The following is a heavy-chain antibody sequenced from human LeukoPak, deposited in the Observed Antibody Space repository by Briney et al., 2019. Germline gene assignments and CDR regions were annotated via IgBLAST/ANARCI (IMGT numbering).Heavy chain of an antibody. Sequence: SETLSLTCTVSGGSISSYYWSWIRQPPGKGLEWIGYIYYSGTTNYNPSLKSRVTISVDTSKDQFSLQLSSVTAADTAVYYCARHITGTTLDYWGQGTLVTVSS. V-gene: IGHV4-59*12. J-gene: IGHJ4*02. CDR3: ARHITGTTLDY. CDR1: GGSISSYY. D-gene: IGHD1-7*01. CDR2: IYYSGTT.